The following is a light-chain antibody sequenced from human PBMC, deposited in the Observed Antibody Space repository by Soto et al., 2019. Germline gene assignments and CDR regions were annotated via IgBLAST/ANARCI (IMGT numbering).Light chain of an antibody. V-gene: IGKV3-20*01. CDR1: QSVSSKY. CDR2: GAS. Sequence: EVVLTQSPGTLSVSPGERATLSCRASQSVSSKYLAWYQQKPGQAPRLLIFGASSRATGIPDRFSGSGSGTDFTITISRLESEDVAVYYCQQYGSSGTFGPGTKVEIK. J-gene: IGKJ3*01. CDR3: QQYGSSGT.